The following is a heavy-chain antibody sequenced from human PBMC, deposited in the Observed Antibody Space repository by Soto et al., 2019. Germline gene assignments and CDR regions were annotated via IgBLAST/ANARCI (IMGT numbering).Heavy chain of an antibody. CDR1: GGSISRSSYY. V-gene: IGHV4-39*01. CDR2: IYYSGST. D-gene: IGHD2-15*01. Sequence: QLQLQESGPGLVKPSETLSLTCTVSGGSISRSSYYWGWIRQPPGKGLVWIGSIYYSGSTYYNPSHKSLVTITVDTSKNQFALKLSSWTAADTAVYYCARHTPAISISDHWGQGTLVTVSS. J-gene: IGHJ4*02. CDR3: ARHTPAISISDH.